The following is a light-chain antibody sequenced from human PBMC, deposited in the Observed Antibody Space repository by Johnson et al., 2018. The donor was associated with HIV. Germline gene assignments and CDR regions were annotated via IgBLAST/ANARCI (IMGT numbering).Light chain of an antibody. CDR3: ETWDSSLTGV. V-gene: IGLV1-51*01. J-gene: IGLJ1*01. CDR2: DND. CDR1: DSNIGNNY. Sequence: QLVLTQPPSVSAAPGQKVTISCFGSDSNIGNNYVSWYQQLPGTAPKLLIYDNDKRPSGIPDRFSGSKSGTSATLAITGLQTGDEADYSCETWDSSLTGVFGTGTKVTVL.